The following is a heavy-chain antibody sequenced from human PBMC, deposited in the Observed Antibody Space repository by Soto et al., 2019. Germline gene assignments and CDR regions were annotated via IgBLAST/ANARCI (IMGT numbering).Heavy chain of an antibody. D-gene: IGHD3-16*01. CDR3: ARVLSPHGDYYYGLDV. V-gene: IGHV3-33*01. CDR1: GFTFNSYG. CDR2: IWHDVSNK. Sequence: XESLRLSFVVSGFTFNSYGMHGVRQAPGKGLEWVGLIWHDVSNKYYADSVKGRFTISRDNSKNTLYLQMNSLTAEDTALYYCARVLSPHGDYYYGLDVWGHGTTVTAP. J-gene: IGHJ6*02.